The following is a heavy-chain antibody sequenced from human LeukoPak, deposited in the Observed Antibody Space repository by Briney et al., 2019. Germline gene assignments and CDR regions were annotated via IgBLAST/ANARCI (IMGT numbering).Heavy chain of an antibody. V-gene: IGHV3-23*01. CDR1: GFTFSSYA. CDR3: AKDRGDGYKIYYFDY. D-gene: IGHD5-24*01. J-gene: IGHJ4*02. Sequence: GGSLRLSCAASGFTFSSYAMSWVRQAPGKGLEWVSAISGSGGSTYYADSVKGRFTISRDNSKNTLYLQMNSLRAEDTAVYYSAKDRGDGYKIYYFDYWGQGTLVTVYS. CDR2: ISGSGGST.